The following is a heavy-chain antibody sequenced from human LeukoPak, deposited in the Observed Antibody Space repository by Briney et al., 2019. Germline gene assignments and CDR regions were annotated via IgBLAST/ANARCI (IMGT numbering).Heavy chain of an antibody. J-gene: IGHJ4*02. CDR1: GFTFGDYA. Sequence: GGSLRLSCTASGFTFGDYAMSWVRQAPGKGLEWVSYISSSGSTIYYADSVKGRFTISRDNAKNSLYLQMNSLRAEDTALYYCAKDALVGATYYFDYWGQGTLVTVSS. CDR2: ISSSGSTI. D-gene: IGHD1-26*01. CDR3: AKDALVGATYYFDY. V-gene: IGHV3-11*01.